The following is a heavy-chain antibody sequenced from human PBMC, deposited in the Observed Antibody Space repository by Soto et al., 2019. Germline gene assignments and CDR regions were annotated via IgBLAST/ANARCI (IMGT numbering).Heavy chain of an antibody. CDR3: ARDWGQQWLAYGLDV. J-gene: IGHJ6*02. D-gene: IGHD6-19*01. CDR1: GYTFTNFG. CDR2: ISTYNGHT. V-gene: IGHV1-18*01. Sequence: VQLVQSGAEVKQLGASVKVSCKASGYTFTNFGISWVRQAPGQGLEWMGWISTYNGHTTSAQQLQGRLTMTTDTSTSTASMELRSLRSDDAAVYFCARDWGQQWLAYGLDVWGQGTTVTVSS.